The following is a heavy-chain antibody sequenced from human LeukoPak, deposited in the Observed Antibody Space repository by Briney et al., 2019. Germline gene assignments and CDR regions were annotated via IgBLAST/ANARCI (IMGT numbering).Heavy chain of an antibody. J-gene: IGHJ5*02. D-gene: IGHD5-12*01. CDR2: IYYSGST. V-gene: IGHV4-59*08. CDR1: GGSISSYY. CDR3: ARRVRYSGYDP. Sequence: SETLSLTCTASGGSISSYYWSWIRQPPGRGLEWIGYIYYSGSTNYNPSLKSRVTISVDTSKNQFSLKLSSVTAADTAVYYCARRVRYSGYDPWGQGTLVTVSS.